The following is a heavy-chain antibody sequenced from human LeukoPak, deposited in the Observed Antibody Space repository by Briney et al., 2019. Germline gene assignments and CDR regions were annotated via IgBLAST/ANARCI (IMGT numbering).Heavy chain of an antibody. V-gene: IGHV4-59*04. CDR1: GGSISSYY. D-gene: IGHD2-15*01. CDR2: IYHSGTT. Sequence: PSETLSLTCTVSGGSISSYYWSWIRQPPGKGLEWIAYIYHSGTTYYNPSLKSRVTISVDTSKNQFSLKLSSVTAADTAVYYCARSAMKWSRYCSGGSCYSSSYRAFDYWGQGTLVTVSS. CDR3: ARSAMKWSRYCSGGSCYSSSYRAFDY. J-gene: IGHJ4*02.